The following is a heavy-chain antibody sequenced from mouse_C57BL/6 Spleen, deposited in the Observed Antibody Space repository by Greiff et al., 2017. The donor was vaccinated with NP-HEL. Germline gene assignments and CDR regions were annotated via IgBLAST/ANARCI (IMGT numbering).Heavy chain of an antibody. CDR3: ARSTYYYGSSYGYFDD. Sequence: QVQLQQSGAELVRPGTSVKMSCKASGYTFTNYWIGWAKQRPGHGLEWIGDIYPGGGYTNYNEKFKGKATLTADKSSSTAYMQFSSLTSEDSAIYYCARSTYYYGSSYGYFDDWGTGTTVTVSS. J-gene: IGHJ1*03. CDR1: GYTFTNYW. V-gene: IGHV1-63*01. D-gene: IGHD1-1*01. CDR2: IYPGGGYT.